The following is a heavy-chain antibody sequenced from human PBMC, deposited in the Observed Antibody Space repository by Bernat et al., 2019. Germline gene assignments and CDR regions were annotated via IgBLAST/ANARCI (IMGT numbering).Heavy chain of an antibody. CDR1: GFTFSSYE. V-gene: IGHV3-74*01. CDR3: ARDRAYGMDV. Sequence: EVQLVESGGGLVQPGGSLRLSCAASGFTFSSYEMNWVRQAPGKGLEWVSRVHSDGSSTNYADSVKGRFTISRDNAKNTLYLQMNSLRAEDTAVYYCARDRAYGMDVWGQGTTVTVSS. CDR2: VHSDGSST. J-gene: IGHJ6*02.